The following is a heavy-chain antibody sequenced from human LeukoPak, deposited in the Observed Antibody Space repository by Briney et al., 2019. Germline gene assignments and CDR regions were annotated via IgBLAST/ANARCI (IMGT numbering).Heavy chain of an antibody. V-gene: IGHV3-23*01. CDR2: ISVSGGSA. D-gene: IGHD3-10*01. Sequence: TGGSLRLSCAASGFTFSSYALSWVRQAPGKGLEWVSAISVSGGSAFYADSVKGRFTISRDNSKNTLYLQMNSLRAEDTAVYYCAKDQVRGDPEFPFHYWGQGTLVTVSS. J-gene: IGHJ4*02. CDR1: GFTFSSYA. CDR3: AKDQVRGDPEFPFHY.